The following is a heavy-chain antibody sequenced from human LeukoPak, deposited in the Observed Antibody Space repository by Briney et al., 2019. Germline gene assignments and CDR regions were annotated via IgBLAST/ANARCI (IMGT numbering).Heavy chain of an antibody. CDR3: ARAGSYGYDY. Sequence: SETLSLTCAVYGGSFSGYYWSWIRQPPGKGLEWIGEINHSGSTNYNPSLKSRDTISVDTSKNQFSLKLSSVTAADTAVYYCARAGSYGYDYWGQGTLVTVSS. D-gene: IGHD5-18*01. J-gene: IGHJ4*02. CDR1: GGSFSGYY. CDR2: INHSGST. V-gene: IGHV4-34*01.